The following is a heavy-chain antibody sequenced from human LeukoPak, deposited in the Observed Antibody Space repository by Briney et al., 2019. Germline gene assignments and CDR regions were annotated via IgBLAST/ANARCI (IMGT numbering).Heavy chain of an antibody. D-gene: IGHD6-19*01. Sequence: EASVRVSCKAPGYTPTGYNMRWVRPALGQGLECMGWINPNRDGTNYTQKFQGSVTMTRDTSISTAYMELSRLRSDDAAVYYCAAGGYSSGRYFHYWGERTLVSVST. V-gene: IGHV1-2*02. J-gene: IGHJ4*02. CDR2: INPNRDGT. CDR3: AAGGYSSGRYFHY. CDR1: GYTPTGYN.